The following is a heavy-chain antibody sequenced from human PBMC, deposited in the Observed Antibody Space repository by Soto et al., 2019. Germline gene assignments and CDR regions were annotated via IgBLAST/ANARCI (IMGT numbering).Heavy chain of an antibody. CDR2: IWYDGSNK. CDR1: GFTFSSYG. Sequence: LRRSGTASGFTFSSYGMHWVRQAPGKGLEWVAVIWYDGSNKYYADSVKVRFTISRDNSKNTLYLQMNSLRAEDTAVYYCAREMDTGGMDVWGQGTTVTVSS. J-gene: IGHJ6*02. CDR3: AREMDTGGMDV. V-gene: IGHV3-33*01.